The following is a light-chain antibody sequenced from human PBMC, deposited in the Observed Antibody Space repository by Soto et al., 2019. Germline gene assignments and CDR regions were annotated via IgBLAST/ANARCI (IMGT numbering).Light chain of an antibody. CDR2: TAS. V-gene: IGKV1-39*01. CDR3: QQSYSTPPIT. J-gene: IGKJ5*01. CDR1: QSISSW. Sequence: DIHMTQSPSTLSASVVYRVTITCLASQSISSWLAWYQQKPGKAPKLLIYTASSLQSGVPSRFSGSGSGTDFTLTISSLQPEDFATYYCQQSYSTPPITFGQGTRLEIK.